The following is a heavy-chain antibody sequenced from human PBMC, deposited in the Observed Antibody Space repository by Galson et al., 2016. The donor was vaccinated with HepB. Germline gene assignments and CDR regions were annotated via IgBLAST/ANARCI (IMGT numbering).Heavy chain of an antibody. D-gene: IGHD3-10*01. CDR3: AKFASGTYYLDSFDY. J-gene: IGHJ4*02. Sequence: SLRLSCAASGFTFTRYAMTWVRQAPGKGLEWVSSITSSGGNTYYTDSVKGRFTISRDNSQNTLLLQMNSLRAEDTAVYYCAKFASGTYYLDSFDYWGQGTLVTVSS. V-gene: IGHV3-23*01. CDR1: GFTFTRYA. CDR2: ITSSGGNT.